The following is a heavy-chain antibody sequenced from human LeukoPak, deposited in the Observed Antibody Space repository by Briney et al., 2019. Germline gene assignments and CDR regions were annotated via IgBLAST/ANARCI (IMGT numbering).Heavy chain of an antibody. J-gene: IGHJ4*02. Sequence: PSQTLSLTCTVSGGSISSGGYYWSWIRQPPGKGLEWIGYIYHSGSTYYNPSLKSRVAILVDTSKNQFSLKLSSVTAADTAVYYCARLGGSSYGLNWGQGTLVTVSS. CDR2: IYHSGST. CDR1: GGSISSGGYY. V-gene: IGHV4-30-2*02. CDR3: ARLGGSSYGLN. D-gene: IGHD6-13*01.